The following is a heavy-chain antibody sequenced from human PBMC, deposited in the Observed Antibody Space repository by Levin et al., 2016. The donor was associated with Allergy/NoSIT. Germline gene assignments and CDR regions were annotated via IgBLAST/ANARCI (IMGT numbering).Heavy chain of an antibody. V-gene: IGHV3-48*03. CDR3: ARDKEGAAGTYYYYYGMDV. CDR2: ISSSGSTI. J-gene: IGHJ6*02. D-gene: IGHD6-13*01. Sequence: WIRQPPGKGLEWVSYISSSGSTIYYADSVKGRFTISRDNAKNSLYLQMNSLRAEDTAVYYCARDKEGAAGTYYYYYGMDVWGQGTTVTVSS.